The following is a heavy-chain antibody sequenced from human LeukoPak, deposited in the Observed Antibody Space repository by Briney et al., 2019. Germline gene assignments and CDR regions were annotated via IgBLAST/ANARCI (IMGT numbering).Heavy chain of an antibody. CDR1: GGSTSSSSYY. J-gene: IGHJ4*02. D-gene: IGHD5-18*01. Sequence: SETLSLTCTVSGGSTSSSSYYWGWIRQPPGKGMEWLGSIYYCGSTYYNPSLKSRVTISVDTSKNQFSLKLSSVTAADTAVYYCASPGYSYGLYYFDYWGQGTLVTVSS. CDR3: ASPGYSYGLYYFDY. CDR2: IYYCGST. V-gene: IGHV4-39*01.